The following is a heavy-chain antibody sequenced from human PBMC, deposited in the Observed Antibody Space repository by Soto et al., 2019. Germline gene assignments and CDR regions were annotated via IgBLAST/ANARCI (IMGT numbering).Heavy chain of an antibody. CDR1: GFTFSSYS. V-gene: IGHV3-48*02. D-gene: IGHD3-3*01. CDR2: ISSSSSTI. J-gene: IGHJ6*02. CDR3: ARDESDDFWSGYPRLFIHGMDV. Sequence: EVQLVESGGGLVQPGGSLRLSCAASGFTFSSYSMNWVRQAPGKGLEWVSYISSSSSTIYYEDSVKGRFTISRDNAKNSRYLQMNSLRDEDTAVYYCARDESDDFWSGYPRLFIHGMDVWGQGTSVTVSS.